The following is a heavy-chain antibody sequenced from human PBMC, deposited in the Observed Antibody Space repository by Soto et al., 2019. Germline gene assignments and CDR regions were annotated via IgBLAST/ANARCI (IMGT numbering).Heavy chain of an antibody. CDR1: GFTFDDYA. D-gene: IGHD3-9*01. Sequence: GGSLRLSCAASGFTFDDYAMHWVRQAPGKGLEWVSGISWNSGSIGYADSVKGRFTISRDNAKNSLYLQMNSLRAEDTALYYCAKSPLSPRGSYYFDYWGQGTLVTVSS. CDR3: AKSPLSPRGSYYFDY. J-gene: IGHJ4*02. CDR2: ISWNSGSI. V-gene: IGHV3-9*01.